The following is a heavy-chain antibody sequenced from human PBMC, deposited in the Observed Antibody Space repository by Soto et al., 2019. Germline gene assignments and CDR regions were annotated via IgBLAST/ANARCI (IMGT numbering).Heavy chain of an antibody. V-gene: IGHV1-58*01. J-gene: IGHJ6*02. D-gene: IGHD2-2*01. CDR2: IVVGSGNT. Sequence: SVKVSCKASGFTFTSSAVQWVRQARGQRLEWIGWIVVGSGNTNYAQKFQERVTITRDMSTSTAYMELSSLRSEDTAVYYCAADLRDIVLVPYGMDVWGQGTTVTVSS. CDR3: AADLRDIVLVPYGMDV. CDR1: GFTFTSSA.